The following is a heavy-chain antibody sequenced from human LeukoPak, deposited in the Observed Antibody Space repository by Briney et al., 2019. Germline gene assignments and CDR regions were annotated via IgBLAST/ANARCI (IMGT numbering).Heavy chain of an antibody. CDR2: VYHRGHT. J-gene: IGHJ4*02. CDR3: ARIRMITFGGVIVRTYYFDY. CDR1: NYSISSGYY. Sequence: SETLSLTCALSNYSISSGYYWGWILQPPGKGLAWIGSVYHRGHTYYNPSLKSRVTISVDTSKNQFSLKLSSVTAADTAVYYCARIRMITFGGVIVRTYYFDYWGQGTLVIVSS. V-gene: IGHV4-38-2*01. D-gene: IGHD3-16*02.